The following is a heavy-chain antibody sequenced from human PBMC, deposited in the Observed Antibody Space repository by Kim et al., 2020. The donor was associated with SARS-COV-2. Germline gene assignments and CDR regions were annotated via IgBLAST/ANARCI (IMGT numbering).Heavy chain of an antibody. V-gene: IGHV7-4-1*02. D-gene: IGHD3-16*02. CDR3: ARVIWGTYRYTDY. CDR2: INTDTGNP. CDR1: GYTFTNNA. Sequence: ASVKVSCKASGYTFTNNAISWVRQAPGQGLEWMRWINTDTGNPTYAQAFTRRFVFSVDTSVTTAYLQISSLEAEDTALYYCARVIWGTYRYTDYWGQGTL. J-gene: IGHJ4*02.